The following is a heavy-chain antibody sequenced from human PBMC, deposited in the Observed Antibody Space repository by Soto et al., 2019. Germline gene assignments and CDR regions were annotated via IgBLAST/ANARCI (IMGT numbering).Heavy chain of an antibody. CDR2: INHSGST. Sequence: SETLSLTCAVYGVAFSGYYWSWFRQPPGKGLEWIGEINHSGSTNYNPSLKSRVTISVDTSKNQFSLKLSSVTAADTAVYYCARGAQNIVLMVYAIHAFDIWGQGTMVTVSS. CDR3: ARGAQNIVLMVYAIHAFDI. J-gene: IGHJ3*02. V-gene: IGHV4-34*01. CDR1: GVAFSGYY. D-gene: IGHD2-8*01.